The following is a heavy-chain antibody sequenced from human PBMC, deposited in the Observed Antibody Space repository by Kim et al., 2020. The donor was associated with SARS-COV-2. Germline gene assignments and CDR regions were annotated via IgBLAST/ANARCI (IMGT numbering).Heavy chain of an antibody. Sequence: SETLSLTCAVSGGSISSGGYSWSWIRQPPGKGLEWVGYIYHSGSTNYYPSLKSRISISVDRSKNHFSLRLNSVTAADTAVYYCARGGLSKFYYWDQCTLV. CDR3: ARGGLSKFYY. CDR1: GGSISSGGYS. J-gene: IGHJ4*02. V-gene: IGHV4-30-2*01. CDR2: IYHSGST. D-gene: IGHD1-26*01.